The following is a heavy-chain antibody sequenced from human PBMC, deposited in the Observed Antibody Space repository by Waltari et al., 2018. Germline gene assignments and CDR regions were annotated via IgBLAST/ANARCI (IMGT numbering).Heavy chain of an antibody. CDR2: IRHPGST. CDR1: GASFSDYY. J-gene: IGHJ5*02. V-gene: IGHV4-34*01. D-gene: IGHD3-3*01. CDR3: TRGGNYDFWSHRPFVDP. Sequence: QVQLQQWGAGLLGPSETLSLTCAVYGASFSDYYWGWVRQPPEKGLEWIGQIRHPGSTNYNPSLKSRVTISIDTPRSQFSLRLSSVTAADTALYFCTRGGNYDFWSHRPFVDPWGQGTLVTVSS.